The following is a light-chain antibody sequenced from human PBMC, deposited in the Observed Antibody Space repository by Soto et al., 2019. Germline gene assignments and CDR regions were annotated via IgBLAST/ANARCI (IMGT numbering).Light chain of an antibody. V-gene: IGKV1-5*03. J-gene: IGKJ2*01. Sequence: DIQMTQSPSTLSASVGDRVTITCRASQSISRWLAWWQQKPGKAPNLLISRASNLQSGVPLRFSGSGSGTEFTLTISSLQPDDFATYYCQQYNSFSWTFGQGTNLEIK. CDR2: RAS. CDR3: QQYNSFSWT. CDR1: QSISRW.